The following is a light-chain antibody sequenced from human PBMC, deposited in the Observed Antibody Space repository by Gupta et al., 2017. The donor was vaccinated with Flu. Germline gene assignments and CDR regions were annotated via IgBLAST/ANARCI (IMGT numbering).Light chain of an antibody. J-gene: IGKJ3*01. V-gene: IGKV3-11*01. CDR1: QSVSSY. Sequence: EIVLTQSPATLSLSPGERATLSCRASQSVSSYLAWYQQKPGQAPRLLIYDASNRATGIPARLSGSGSGTDFTLTISSLEPEDFAVYYRQQRGFFGPGTKVDIK. CDR2: DAS. CDR3: QQRGF.